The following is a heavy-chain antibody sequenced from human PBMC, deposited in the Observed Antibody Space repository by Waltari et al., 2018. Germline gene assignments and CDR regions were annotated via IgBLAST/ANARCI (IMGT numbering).Heavy chain of an antibody. CDR2: IYPGDSDI. J-gene: IGHJ4*02. CDR3: AKLNDSNAYYRGFDY. V-gene: IGHV5-51*03. Sequence: EVQLVQSGAEVKKPGESLKISCKGSGYSFTNYWIGWVRQMSGKGLEWMGIIYPGDSDITYSPSFQGQVTISADKSISTAYLQWSSLKASDTAIYYCAKLNDSNAYYRGFDYWGQGTLVTASS. CDR1: GYSFTNYW. D-gene: IGHD3-22*01.